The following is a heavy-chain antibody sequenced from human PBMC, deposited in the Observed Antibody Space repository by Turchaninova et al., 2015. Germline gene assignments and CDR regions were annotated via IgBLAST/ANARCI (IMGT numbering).Heavy chain of an antibody. V-gene: IGHV3-30*01. CDR1: GLTFSSYG. CDR3: AREVDAFDI. J-gene: IGHJ3*02. Sequence: GGGVVQPGRSLRLSCVASGLTFSSYGMHWVRQAPGKGLEWVAVISDDGSNQYYADSVKGRFTISRDNSKNTLYLQMNSLRSEDTAVYYCAREVDAFDIWGQGTMVTVSS. CDR2: ISDDGSNQ.